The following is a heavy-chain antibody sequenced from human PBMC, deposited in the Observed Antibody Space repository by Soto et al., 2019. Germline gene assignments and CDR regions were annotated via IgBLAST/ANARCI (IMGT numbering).Heavy chain of an antibody. Sequence: GGSLRLSCAASGFTFSSYGMHWVRQAPGKGLEWVAVISYDGSNKYYADSVKGRFTISRDNSKNTLYLQMNRLRAEDTAVYYCAKDLSPSLYYDFGSVYRGGYYYGMDVWGQGTTVTVSS. CDR1: GFTFSSYG. CDR3: AKDLSPSLYYDFGSVYRGGYYYGMDV. CDR2: ISYDGSNK. V-gene: IGHV3-30*18. D-gene: IGHD3-3*01. J-gene: IGHJ6*02.